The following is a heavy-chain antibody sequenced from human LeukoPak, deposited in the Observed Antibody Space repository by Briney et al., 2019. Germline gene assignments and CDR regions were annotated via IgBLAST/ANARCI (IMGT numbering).Heavy chain of an antibody. CDR2: IYTSGST. Sequence: PSETLSLTCTASGGSISSYYWSWIRQPAGKGLEWIGRIYTSGSTNYNPSLKSRVTMSVDTSKNQFSLKLSSVTAADTAVYYCASSLLWFGELGSDAFDIWGQGTMVTVSS. D-gene: IGHD3-10*01. J-gene: IGHJ3*02. CDR1: GGSISSYY. CDR3: ASSLLWFGELGSDAFDI. V-gene: IGHV4-4*07.